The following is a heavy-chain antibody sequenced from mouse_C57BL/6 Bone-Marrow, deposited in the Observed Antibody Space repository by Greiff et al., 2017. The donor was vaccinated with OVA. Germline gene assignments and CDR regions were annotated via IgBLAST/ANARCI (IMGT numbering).Heavy chain of an antibody. V-gene: IGHV1-54*01. Sequence: VQLQQSGAELVRPGTSVKVSCKASGYAFTNYLIEWVKQRPGQGLAWIGVINPGSGGTNYNEKFKGKATLTADKSSSTAYMQLSSLTSEDSAVYFCARLDYAWFAYWGQGTLVTVSA. J-gene: IGHJ3*01. CDR3: ARLDYAWFAY. D-gene: IGHD2-4*01. CDR2: INPGSGGT. CDR1: GYAFTNYL.